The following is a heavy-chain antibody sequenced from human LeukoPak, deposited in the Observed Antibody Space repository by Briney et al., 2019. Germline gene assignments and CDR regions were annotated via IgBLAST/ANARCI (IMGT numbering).Heavy chain of an antibody. CDR2: ISSSGSTI. V-gene: IGHV3-48*03. J-gene: IGHJ6*03. D-gene: IGHD2-15*01. Sequence: PGGSLRLSCAASGFTFSSYEMNWVRQAPGKGLEWVSYISSSGSTIYYADSVKGRFTISRDNAKNSLYLQMNSLRAEDTAVYYCARVLRYCSGGNCYSGGLGCMDVWGKGTTVTISS. CDR3: ARVLRYCSGGNCYSGGLGCMDV. CDR1: GFTFSSYE.